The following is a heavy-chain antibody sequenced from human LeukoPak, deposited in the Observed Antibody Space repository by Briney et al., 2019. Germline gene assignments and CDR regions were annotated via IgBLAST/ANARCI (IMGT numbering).Heavy chain of an antibody. CDR3: ARGTTALMDV. Sequence: GGSLRLSCAASGFPFSSYSMNWVRQAPGKGLEWVSSISSGTSFVYYADSVKGRFTISRDNAKNSLYLQMNSLRAEDTAVYYCARGTTALMDVWGKGTTVTVSS. D-gene: IGHD2-21*02. CDR1: GFPFSSYS. J-gene: IGHJ6*03. CDR2: ISSGTSFV. V-gene: IGHV3-21*01.